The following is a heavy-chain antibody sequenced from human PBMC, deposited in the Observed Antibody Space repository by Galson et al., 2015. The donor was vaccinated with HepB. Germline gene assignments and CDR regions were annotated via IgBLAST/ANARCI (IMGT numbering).Heavy chain of an antibody. V-gene: IGHV1-3*04. CDR2: ITTANGNT. Sequence: SVKVSCKASGYTFTSYAFHWVRQAPGQRLEWMGWITTANGNTRYSPKLQGRLTFTRDTSASTAYMELSSLRSEDTAVYYCARLDGPGTVRLDYWGQGSLVIVSS. CDR3: ARLDGPGTVRLDY. J-gene: IGHJ4*02. D-gene: IGHD3-10*01. CDR1: GYTFTSYA.